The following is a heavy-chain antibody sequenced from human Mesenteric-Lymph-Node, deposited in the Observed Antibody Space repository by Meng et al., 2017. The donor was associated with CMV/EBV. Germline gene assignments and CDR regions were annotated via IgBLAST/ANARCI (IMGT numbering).Heavy chain of an antibody. V-gene: IGHV3-23*01. CDR3: AKLPSRYDSRAL. CDR1: GFTFSSYA. J-gene: IGHJ4*02. CDR2: ISGSGGST. D-gene: IGHD3-22*01. Sequence: GESLKISCAASGFTFSSYAMSWVRQAPGKGLEWVSAISGSGGSTYYADSVKGRFTISRDNSKNTLYLQMNSLTAEDTAVYYCAKLPSRYDSRALWGQGTLVTVSS.